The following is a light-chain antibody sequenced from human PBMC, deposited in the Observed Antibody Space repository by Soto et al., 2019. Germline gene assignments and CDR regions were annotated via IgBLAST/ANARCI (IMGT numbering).Light chain of an antibody. Sequence: QPVLTQPPSVSGAPGQRVTISCTGSSSNIGAGYEAHWYQQLPGTAPKLLIYGNSNRPSGVPDRFSGSKSGTSASLAITGLQAEDEADYYCQSYDSSLSGWVFGGGTKSPS. J-gene: IGLJ3*02. CDR2: GNS. CDR3: QSYDSSLSGWV. V-gene: IGLV1-40*01. CDR1: SSNIGAGYE.